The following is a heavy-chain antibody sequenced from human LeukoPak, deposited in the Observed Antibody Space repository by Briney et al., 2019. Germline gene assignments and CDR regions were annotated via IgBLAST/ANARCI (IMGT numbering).Heavy chain of an antibody. CDR1: GGSFSGYY. Sequence: SETLSLTCAVYGGSFSGYYWSWIRQPPGKGLEWIGEINHSGSTNYNPSLKSRVTISVDTSKNQFSLKLSSVTAADTAVYYCARGRPGGSLDVWGKGTTVTVSS. D-gene: IGHD1-26*01. J-gene: IGHJ6*04. V-gene: IGHV4-34*01. CDR3: ARGRPGGSLDV. CDR2: INHSGST.